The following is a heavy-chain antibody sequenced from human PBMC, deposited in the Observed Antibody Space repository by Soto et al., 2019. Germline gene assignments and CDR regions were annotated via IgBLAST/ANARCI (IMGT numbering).Heavy chain of an antibody. Sequence: QVQLVESGGGVVQPGRSLRLSCAASGFIYSTYAMHWVRQAPGKGLECVALIWYDGSNKYYADSVKGRFTISRDNSKNTLYLQMDSLRAEDTAIYYCARDRATYPVASLQDSWGQGTLVTVSS. J-gene: IGHJ4*02. CDR1: GFIYSTYA. D-gene: IGHD4-4*01. CDR2: IWYDGSNK. CDR3: ARDRATYPVASLQDS. V-gene: IGHV3-33*01.